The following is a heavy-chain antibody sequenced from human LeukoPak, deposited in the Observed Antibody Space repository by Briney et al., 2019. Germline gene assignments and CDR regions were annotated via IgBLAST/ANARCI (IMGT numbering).Heavy chain of an antibody. J-gene: IGHJ4*02. CDR2: IYYSGST. CDR3: ARADSSGYYIPLHFDY. D-gene: IGHD3-22*01. V-gene: IGHV4-39*01. Sequence: SETLSLTCTVSGGSISSSSYYWGWIRQPPGKGLEWIGSIYYSGSTYYNPSLKSRVTISVDTSKNQFSLKLSSVTAADTAVYYCARADSSGYYIPLHFDYWGQGTLVTVSS. CDR1: GGSISSSSYY.